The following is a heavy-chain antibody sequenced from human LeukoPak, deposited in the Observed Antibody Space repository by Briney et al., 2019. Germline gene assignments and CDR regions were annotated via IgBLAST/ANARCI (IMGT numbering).Heavy chain of an antibody. CDR3: VKVISLGGSYAGDAFDI. CDR1: GFTFSSYG. D-gene: IGHD1-26*01. CDR2: IWYDGSNK. Sequence: GGSLRLSCAASGFTFSSYGMHWVRQAPGKGLEWVAVIWYDGSNKYYADSVKGRFTISRDNSKNTLYLQMNSLRAEDTAVYYCVKVISLGGSYAGDAFDIWGQGTMVTVSS. J-gene: IGHJ3*02. V-gene: IGHV3-33*06.